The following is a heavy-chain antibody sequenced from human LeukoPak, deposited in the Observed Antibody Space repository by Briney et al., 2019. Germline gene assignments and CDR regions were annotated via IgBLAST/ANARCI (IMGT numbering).Heavy chain of an antibody. J-gene: IGHJ3*02. CDR3: TRAPSGSRDRGVDAFDI. CDR1: GYSFSEYD. V-gene: IGHV1-8*01. CDR2: MNPISGNT. Sequence: ASVKVSCKASGYSFSEYDISWVRQATGQGLEWLGWMNPISGNTGYTQNFQGRVTMTRDTSISTAYMELNYLKSEDTAVYYCTRAPSGSRDRGVDAFDIWGQGTVVTVSS. D-gene: IGHD3-10*01.